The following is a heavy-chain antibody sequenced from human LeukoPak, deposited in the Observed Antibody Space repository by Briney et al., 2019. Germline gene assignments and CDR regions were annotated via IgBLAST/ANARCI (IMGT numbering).Heavy chain of an antibody. CDR1: GGSFSGYY. CDR3: AGNIVVVPAAPRVGIDY. V-gene: IGHV4-34*01. Sequence: SETLSLTCAVYGGSFSGYYWSWIRQPPGKGLEWIGEINHSGSINYNPSLKSRVTISVDTSKNQSSLKLSSVTAADTAVYYCAGNIVVVPAAPRVGIDYWGQGTLVTVSS. J-gene: IGHJ4*02. CDR2: INHSGSI. D-gene: IGHD2-2*01.